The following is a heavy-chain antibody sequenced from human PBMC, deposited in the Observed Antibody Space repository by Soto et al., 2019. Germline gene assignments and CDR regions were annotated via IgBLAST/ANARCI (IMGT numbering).Heavy chain of an antibody. CDR1: GTSVSNYY. J-gene: IGHJ4*02. CDR3: ARGGIQLSYAFDY. Sequence: PSETLSLTCSVSGTSVSNYYWSWIRQPAGKGLEHIGRIYTSGSTSYNPSLKSRVTMSMDTSQTQIYLNLTSVTAADTAVYYCARGGIQLSYAFDYWGQGMQVTVSS. V-gene: IGHV4-4*07. CDR2: IYTSGST. D-gene: IGHD5-18*01.